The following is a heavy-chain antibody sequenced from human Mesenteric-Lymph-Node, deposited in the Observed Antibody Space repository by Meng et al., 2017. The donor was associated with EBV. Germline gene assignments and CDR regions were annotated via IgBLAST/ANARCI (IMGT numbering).Heavy chain of an antibody. J-gene: IGHJ4*02. V-gene: IGHV3-21*01. D-gene: IGHD3-10*02. CDR3: ARDWGMFALFDY. CDR1: AFTFSNQK. Sequence: EVQLVESGGGLVKPGGSVRLSCADSAFTFSNQKMNWVRQAPGRGLEWVSSISSVSTYIYYADSVKGRFTISRDNAKNSLYLQMNNLRVEDTAVYYCARDWGMFALFDYWGQGTLVTVAS. CDR2: ISSVSTYI.